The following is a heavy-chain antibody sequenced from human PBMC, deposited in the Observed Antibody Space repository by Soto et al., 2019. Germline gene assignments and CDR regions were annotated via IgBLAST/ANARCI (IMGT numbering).Heavy chain of an antibody. CDR1: GFPFTTYG. Sequence: QVQLVESGGGVVQPGRSLRLSCAAYGFPFTTYGMHWVREGPGKGLEWVAVISYDGSNKFYADSVKGRFPISRDNSKNTLYLQMSSLRPDDTALYYCVGGQYYFDYRGQGTLVIVSS. D-gene: IGHD3-10*01. J-gene: IGHJ4*02. CDR2: ISYDGSNK. V-gene: IGHV3-30*03. CDR3: VGGQYYFDY.